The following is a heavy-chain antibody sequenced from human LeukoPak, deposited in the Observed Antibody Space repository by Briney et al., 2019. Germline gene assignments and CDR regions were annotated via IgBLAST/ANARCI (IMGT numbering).Heavy chain of an antibody. CDR2: IYYNGGT. Sequence: SETLSLTCTVSGGSISGHHWSWIRQPPGKELEWIGYIYYNGGTSYNPSLKSRVTISVDTSKNQFSLHLNAVTAADTAVYYCARDSAARSDLWGRGTLVTVA. D-gene: IGHD2-15*01. V-gene: IGHV4-59*11. CDR3: ARDSAARSDL. CDR1: GGSISGHH. J-gene: IGHJ2*01.